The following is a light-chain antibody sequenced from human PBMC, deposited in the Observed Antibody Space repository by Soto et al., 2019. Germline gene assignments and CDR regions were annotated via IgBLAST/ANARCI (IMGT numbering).Light chain of an antibody. CDR3: SSYAGSDNARV. CDR2: HVN. V-gene: IGLV2-8*01. CDR1: SSDVGGYNH. Sequence: QSALTQPPSASGSPGQSVTISCTGTSSDVGGYNHVSWYQQHPGRTPKLMIFHVNKRPSGVPDRFSGSKSGNTASLTVSGLQAEDEADYYCSSYAGSDNARVFGGGTKRTVL. J-gene: IGLJ3*02.